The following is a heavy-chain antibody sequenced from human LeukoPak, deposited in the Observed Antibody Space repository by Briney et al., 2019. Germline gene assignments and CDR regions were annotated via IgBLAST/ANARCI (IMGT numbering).Heavy chain of an antibody. CDR3: ARDYRTGFDY. CDR1: GYTFTGYY. CDR2: ISTYNGNT. J-gene: IGHJ4*02. V-gene: IGHV1-18*04. Sequence: ASVKVSCKASGYTFTGYYMHWVRQTPGQGLERLGWISTYNGNTHYAQKLQGRVTMTTDTSTTTAYMELRSLRSGDTAVYYCARDYRTGFDYWGQGTLVTVSS. D-gene: IGHD7-27*01.